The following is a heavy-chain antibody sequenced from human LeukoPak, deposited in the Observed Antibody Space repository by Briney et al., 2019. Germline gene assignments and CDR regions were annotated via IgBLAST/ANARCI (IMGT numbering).Heavy chain of an antibody. CDR2: ISHSGST. D-gene: IGHD3-22*01. CDR1: GVSISSIYP. Sequence: PSDSLSLTCAVSGVSISSIYPWSWVGQPPGNGLEWIGEISHSGSTNYNPSLKSRVIISVDKSKNHFSLKLSSVTAADTAVYYCARAVTNTSGRFSLDYWGQGTLVTVSS. J-gene: IGHJ4*02. CDR3: ARAVTNTSGRFSLDY. V-gene: IGHV4-4*02.